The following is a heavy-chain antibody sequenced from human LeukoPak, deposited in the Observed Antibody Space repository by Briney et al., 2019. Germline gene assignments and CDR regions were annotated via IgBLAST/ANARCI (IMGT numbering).Heavy chain of an antibody. D-gene: IGHD6-19*01. CDR2: IYSGGST. V-gene: IGHV3-53*01. J-gene: IGHJ4*02. CDR1: GFTVSSNY. Sequence: GGSLRLSGAASGFTVSSNYMSWVRQAPGKGLEWVSVIYSGGSTYYADSVKGRFTISRDNSKNTLYLQMNSLRAEDTAVYYCARGESSGWPFDYWGQGTLVTVSS. CDR3: ARGESSGWPFDY.